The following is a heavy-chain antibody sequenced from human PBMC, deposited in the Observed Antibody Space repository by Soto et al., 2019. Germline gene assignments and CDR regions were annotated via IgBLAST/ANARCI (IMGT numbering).Heavy chain of an antibody. CDR2: IYYSGST. D-gene: IGHD3-22*01. J-gene: IGHJ3*02. V-gene: IGHV4-39*01. CDR3: ARHGYYDSSPYAFDI. Sequence: QLQLQESGPGLVKPSETLSLTCTVSGGSISSSSYYWGWIRQPPGKGLEWIGSIYYSGSTYYNPSLKSRVTISVDTSKNQFSLKLSSVTAADTAVYYCARHGYYDSSPYAFDIWGQGTMVTVSS. CDR1: GGSISSSSYY.